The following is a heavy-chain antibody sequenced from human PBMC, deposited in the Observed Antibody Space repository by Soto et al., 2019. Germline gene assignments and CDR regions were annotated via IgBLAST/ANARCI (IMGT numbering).Heavy chain of an antibody. D-gene: IGHD2-15*01. CDR1: GFTFSTYA. CDR2: ISDSDGST. CDR3: AKEVEGGWYYFDY. J-gene: IGHJ4*02. Sequence: EVQLLESGGGLVQPGGSLTLSCAASGFTFSTYAMTWVRQAPGKGLEWVSTISDSDGSTYYADSVKGRFTISRDISKNTVYLQMNSLRAEYTAVYYCAKEVEGGWYYFDYWGQGTLVTVSS. V-gene: IGHV3-23*01.